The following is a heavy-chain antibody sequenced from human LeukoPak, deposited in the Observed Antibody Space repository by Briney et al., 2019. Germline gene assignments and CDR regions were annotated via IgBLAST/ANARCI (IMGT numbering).Heavy chain of an antibody. D-gene: IGHD3-10*01. J-gene: IGHJ4*02. CDR2: LSGSGGST. CDR3: AKGSMGRGPDY. CDR1: GFTFSSYA. V-gene: IGHV3-23*01. Sequence: GGSLRLSCAASGFTFSSYAMNWVRQPPGKGLQWVSALSGSGGSTYYADSVKGRFTIFRDNSKNTMYLQMNSLRAEDTAVYYCAKGSMGRGPDYWGQGTLVTVSS.